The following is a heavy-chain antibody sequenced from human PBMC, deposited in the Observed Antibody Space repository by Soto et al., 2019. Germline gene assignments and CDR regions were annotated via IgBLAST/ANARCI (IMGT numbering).Heavy chain of an antibody. CDR1: GFTFSSYA. CDR3: ARALRYAFDI. V-gene: IGHV3-64*01. J-gene: IGHJ3*02. Sequence: GGSLRLSCAASGFTFSSYAMHWVRQAPGKGLEYVSAINSNGGTTYYANSVKGRFTISRDNSKNTLYLQMGSLRAEDMAVYYCARALRYAFDIWGQGTMVTVSS. CDR2: INSNGGTT.